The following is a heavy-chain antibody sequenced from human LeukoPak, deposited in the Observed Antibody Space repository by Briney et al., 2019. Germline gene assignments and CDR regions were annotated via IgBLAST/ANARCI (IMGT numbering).Heavy chain of an antibody. CDR3: AKSDWFDP. CDR1: GFTFSTYW. CDR2: IKNDGTIT. J-gene: IGHJ5*02. Sequence: GGSLRLSCAASGFTFSTYWMHWLRQAPGKGLVWVSRIKNDGTITSYADFVKGRFTISRDNAKNTLYLQMNSLRVDDTAVYYCAKSDWFDPWGQETLVTVSS. V-gene: IGHV3-74*01.